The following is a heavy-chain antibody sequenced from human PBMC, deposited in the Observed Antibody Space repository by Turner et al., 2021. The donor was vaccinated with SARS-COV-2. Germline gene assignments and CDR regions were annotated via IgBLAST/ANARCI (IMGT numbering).Heavy chain of an antibody. J-gene: IGHJ4*02. V-gene: IGHV3-23*01. CDR2: ISDSGGST. D-gene: IGHD4-17*01. CDR3: AKVASNPGDYFDY. Sequence: EVQLLESGGGLVQPGGSLRLSCAASGFTFSSYAMRWVRQAPGKGLEWVSGISDSGGSTYYADSVKGRFTISRDNSKKTLYLQMNSLGAEDTAVYYCAKVASNPGDYFDYWGQGTLVTVSS. CDR1: GFTFSSYA.